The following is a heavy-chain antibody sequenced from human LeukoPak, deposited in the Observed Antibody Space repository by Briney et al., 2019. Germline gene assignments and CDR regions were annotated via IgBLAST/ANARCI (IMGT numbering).Heavy chain of an antibody. V-gene: IGHV3-23*01. Sequence: GGSLRLSCAASGFTFSSYAMSWVRQAPGKGPEWVSAISGSGGSTYYADSVKGRFTISRDNSKNTLYLQMNSLRAEDTAVYYCAKDPESRRTFDYWGQGTLVTVSS. CDR2: ISGSGGST. J-gene: IGHJ4*02. D-gene: IGHD1-14*01. CDR3: AKDPESRRTFDY. CDR1: GFTFSSYA.